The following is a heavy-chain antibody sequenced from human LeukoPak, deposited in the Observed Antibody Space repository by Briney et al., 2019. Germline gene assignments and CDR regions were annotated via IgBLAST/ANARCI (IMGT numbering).Heavy chain of an antibody. V-gene: IGHV4-59*01. J-gene: IGHJ5*02. Sequence: SETLSLTCTVSGGSISSYYWSWIRQPPGKGLEWIGYIYYSGSTNYNPSLRSRVTISVDTSKNQFSLKLSSVTAADTAVYYCARGDFWSGNWFDPWGQGTLVTVSS. CDR1: GGSISSYY. CDR2: IYYSGST. D-gene: IGHD3-3*01. CDR3: ARGDFWSGNWFDP.